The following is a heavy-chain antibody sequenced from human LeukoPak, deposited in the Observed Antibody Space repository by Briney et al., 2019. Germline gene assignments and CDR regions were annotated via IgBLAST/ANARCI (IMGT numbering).Heavy chain of an antibody. Sequence: ASVTVSCKASGGTFSSYAISWVRQAPGQGLEWMGGIIPIFGTANYAQKFQGRVTITTDESTSTAYMELSSLRSEDTAVYYCARSSNPLTGYYYYMDVWGKGTTVTVSS. D-gene: IGHD4-11*01. J-gene: IGHJ6*03. V-gene: IGHV1-69*05. CDR2: IIPIFGTA. CDR1: GGTFSSYA. CDR3: ARSSNPLTGYYYYMDV.